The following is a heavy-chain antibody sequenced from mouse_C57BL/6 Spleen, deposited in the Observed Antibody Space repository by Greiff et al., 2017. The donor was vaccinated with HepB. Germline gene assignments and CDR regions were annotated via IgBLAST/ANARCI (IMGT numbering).Heavy chain of an antibody. J-gene: IGHJ4*01. CDR3: ARSDLYAMDY. CDR2: INPNNGGT. Sequence: EVQLQQSGPELVKPGASVKIPCKASGYTFTDYNMDWVKQSHGKSLEWIGDINPNNGGTSYNQKFKGKATLTVDKSSSTAYMELRSLTSEDTAVYYCARSDLYAMDYWGQGTSVTVSS. CDR1: GYTFTDYN. V-gene: IGHV1-18*01.